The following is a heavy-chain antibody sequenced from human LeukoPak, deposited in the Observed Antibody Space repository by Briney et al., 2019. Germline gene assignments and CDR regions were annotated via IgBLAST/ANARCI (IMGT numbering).Heavy chain of an antibody. Sequence: SGPTLLKPTQTLTLTCTFAGFSLTTGGVGVGWIRQPPGKPLEWLALIYWDSNKYYSPSLKSRLTITKDTSKNQVVLTMTNMDPVDTATYYCAHRRLIPSTTVTTGFDSWGQGILVTVSS. CDR1: GFSLTTGGVG. J-gene: IGHJ4*02. V-gene: IGHV2-5*02. D-gene: IGHD4-17*01. CDR3: AHRRLIPSTTVTTGFDS. CDR2: IYWDSNK.